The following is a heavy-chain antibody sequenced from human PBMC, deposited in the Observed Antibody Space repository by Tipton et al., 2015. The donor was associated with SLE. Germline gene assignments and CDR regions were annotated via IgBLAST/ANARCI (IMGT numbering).Heavy chain of an antibody. D-gene: IGHD3-16*01. CDR3: ARNSRSGELAYFDN. V-gene: IGHV1-8*01. CDR1: GYTFTNYD. J-gene: IGHJ4*02. CDR2: MNPNSGYV. Sequence: QSGAEVEKPGASVKVSCKASGYTFTNYDVYWVRQATGQGLECGAWMNPNSGYVGYAPKFQCRVTVTRNTSIKTAYMDLSSLTSDDTAVYYCARNSRSGELAYFDNWCPGTLVTVSP.